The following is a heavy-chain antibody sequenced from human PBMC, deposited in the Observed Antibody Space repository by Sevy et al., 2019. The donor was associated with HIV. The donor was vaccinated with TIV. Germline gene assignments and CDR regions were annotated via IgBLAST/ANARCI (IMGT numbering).Heavy chain of an antibody. V-gene: IGHV3-33*08. D-gene: IGHD2-15*01. CDR1: GVTFSSSG. CDR3: ASEVQYCSGGSCYTVEYFQD. Sequence: GGSLRLSCAASGVTFSSSGMHWVRQAPGKRLEWVAVIWYDGSNIYYADSVKGRFTISRDNTKNTLYLQMNSLRVEDTALYYCASEVQYCSGGSCYTVEYFQDWGQGTLVTVSS. J-gene: IGHJ1*01. CDR2: IWYDGSNI.